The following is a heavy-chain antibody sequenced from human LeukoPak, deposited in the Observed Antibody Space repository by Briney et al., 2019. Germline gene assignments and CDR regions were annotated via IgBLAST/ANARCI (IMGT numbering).Heavy chain of an antibody. CDR2: IYSGGST. J-gene: IGHJ3*02. D-gene: IGHD2-2*02. CDR1: GFTVSSNY. Sequence: PGGSLRLSCAASGFTVSSNYMSWVRQAPGKGLEWVSVIYSGGSTYYADSVKGRFTISRDNAKNSLYLQMNSLRAEDTAVYYCARDAPEDIVVVPAAIPDDAFDIWGQGTMVTVSS. CDR3: ARDAPEDIVVVPAAIPDDAFDI. V-gene: IGHV3-66*01.